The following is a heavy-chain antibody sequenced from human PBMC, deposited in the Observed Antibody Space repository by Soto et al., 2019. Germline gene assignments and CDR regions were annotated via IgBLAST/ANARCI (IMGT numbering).Heavy chain of an antibody. V-gene: IGHV3-33*01. CDR3: ARGAPPDFWSGLDV. Sequence: PGGSLRLSCAASGFTFSSYGMHWVRQAQGKGLEWVAVIWYDGSNKYYADSVKGRFTISRDNSKNTLYLQMNSLRAEDTAVYYCARGAPPDFWSGLDVWGQGTTVTVSS. J-gene: IGHJ6*02. CDR1: GFTFSSYG. D-gene: IGHD3-3*01. CDR2: IWYDGSNK.